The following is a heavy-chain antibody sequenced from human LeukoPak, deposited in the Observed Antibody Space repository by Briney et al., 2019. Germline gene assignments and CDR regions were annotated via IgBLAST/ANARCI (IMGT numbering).Heavy chain of an antibody. Sequence: PGGSLTLSCAASGFTVSSNHMSWVRQAPGKGLKWVSVIYRGGSRYYADSVKGRFTISRDNSKNTLYLQMNSLTAEDTGVYYCARDDYGDQTDYWGQGTLVTVSP. D-gene: IGHD4-17*01. V-gene: IGHV3-66*01. CDR1: GFTVSSNH. J-gene: IGHJ4*02. CDR2: IYRGGSR. CDR3: ARDDYGDQTDY.